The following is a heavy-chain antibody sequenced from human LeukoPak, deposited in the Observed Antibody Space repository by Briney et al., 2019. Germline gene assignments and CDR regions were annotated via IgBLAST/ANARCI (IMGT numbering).Heavy chain of an antibody. D-gene: IGHD6-19*01. CDR3: AKLTSGWFEDF. V-gene: IGHV3-53*01. Sequence: GGSLRLSCAASGFTVSSNYMSWVRQAPGKGLEWVSVIYSGGGTYYADSVKGRFTISRDFSKNTLYLQMNSLRAEDTAVYYCAKLTSGWFEDFWGQGTLVTVSS. CDR2: IYSGGGT. CDR1: GFTVSSNY. J-gene: IGHJ4*02.